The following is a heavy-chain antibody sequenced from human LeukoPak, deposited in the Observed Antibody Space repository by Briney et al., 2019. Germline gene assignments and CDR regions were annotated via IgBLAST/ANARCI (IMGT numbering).Heavy chain of an antibody. D-gene: IGHD3-10*01. Sequence: GGSLRLSCAASGFNFTTYAMSWVRQAPGKGLEWVSAITGSGDGTFSAGSVMGRFIISRDNYKNILYLQMDSVRAEDTALYYCAKERASGNYWGYFDSWGQGTLVTVSS. CDR1: GFNFTTYA. J-gene: IGHJ4*02. V-gene: IGHV3-23*01. CDR2: ITGSGDGT. CDR3: AKERASGNYWGYFDS.